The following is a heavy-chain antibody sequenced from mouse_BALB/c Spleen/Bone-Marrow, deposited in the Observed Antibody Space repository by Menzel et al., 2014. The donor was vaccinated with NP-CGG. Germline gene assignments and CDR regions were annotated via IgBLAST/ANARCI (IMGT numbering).Heavy chain of an antibody. CDR2: IWSGGST. J-gene: IGHJ4*01. CDR1: GFSLTSYG. V-gene: IGHV2-2*02. Sequence: QVQLQQSGPGLVQPSQSLSITCTVSGFSLTSYGVHWVRQSPGKGLEWLGGIWSGGSTDYNAAFISRLSISKDNSKSQVFFKMNSRQANDTAIYYCARWGYDTGMDYWGQGTSVTVPS. CDR3: ARWGYDTGMDY. D-gene: IGHD2-2*01.